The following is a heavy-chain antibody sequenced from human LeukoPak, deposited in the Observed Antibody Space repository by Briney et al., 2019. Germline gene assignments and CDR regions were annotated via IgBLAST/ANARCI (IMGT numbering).Heavy chain of an antibody. V-gene: IGHV4-30-4*01. CDR1: GGSISSGDYY. Sequence: SETLSLTCTVSGGSISSGDYYWSWIRQPPGKGLEWIAYMYYSGSTYYNPSLKSRVTMSADTSKNQLSLKLSSVTAADTAVYYCARPYYYDSRIDPRGQGTLVTVSS. CDR2: MYYSGST. CDR3: ARPYYYDSRIDP. J-gene: IGHJ5*02. D-gene: IGHD3-22*01.